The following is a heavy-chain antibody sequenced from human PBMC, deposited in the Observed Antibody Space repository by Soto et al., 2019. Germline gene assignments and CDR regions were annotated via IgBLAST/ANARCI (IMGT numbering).Heavy chain of an antibody. Sequence: QVQLVQSGAEVKKPGSSVKVSCKASGGTFSSYAISWVRQAPGQGLEWMGGIIPIFGTANYAQKLQGRVTITADESTSTAYMELSSLRSEDTAVYYCARNDIVVVPAAITTSNYYYYGMDVWGQGTTVTVSS. D-gene: IGHD2-2*02. J-gene: IGHJ6*02. CDR2: IIPIFGTA. CDR3: ARNDIVVVPAAITTSNYYYYGMDV. V-gene: IGHV1-69*01. CDR1: GGTFSSYA.